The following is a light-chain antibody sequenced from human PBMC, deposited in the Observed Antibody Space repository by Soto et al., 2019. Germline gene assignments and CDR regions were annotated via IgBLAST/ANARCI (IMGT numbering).Light chain of an antibody. CDR2: DAS. CDR3: QQYNSYSPGHLGLT. V-gene: IGKV1-5*01. Sequence: DIQMTQSPSTLSASVGDRVTSTCRASQSISSWLAWYQQKPGKAPKLLIYDASSLESGGPSRFTGRGSGTESTLTISSPQPDDFPSYYCQQYNSYSPGHLGLTFGPGTKVDIK. J-gene: IGKJ3*01. CDR1: QSISSW.